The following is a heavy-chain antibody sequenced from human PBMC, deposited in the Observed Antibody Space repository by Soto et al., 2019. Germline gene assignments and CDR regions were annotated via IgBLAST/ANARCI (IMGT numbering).Heavy chain of an antibody. Sequence: QVQLVQSGAEVKKPGSPVKVSCTASGGTFNSYTINWVRQAPGQGLEWVGRVNPIVGMSNSAQKFQGRVTITADKSTSKAYMDLSSLKSDDTAVYYCATSYGSGSTHFDYWGQGTLVTVSS. V-gene: IGHV1-69*02. CDR3: ATSYGSGSTHFDY. CDR2: VNPIVGMS. CDR1: GGTFNSYT. D-gene: IGHD3-10*01. J-gene: IGHJ4*02.